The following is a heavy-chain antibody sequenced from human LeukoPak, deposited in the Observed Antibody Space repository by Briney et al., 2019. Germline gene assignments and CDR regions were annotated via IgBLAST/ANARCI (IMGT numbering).Heavy chain of an antibody. D-gene: IGHD6-6*01. J-gene: IGHJ4*02. V-gene: IGHV5-51*01. Sequence: ESLKISCKASGYSFPSYWISWVRQMPGKGLEWMGVIYPGDSGTRYSPSFQGQVTISADKSMGTAYLQWASLKASDTAMYYCARSYSSSSSFDYWGQGTLVTVSS. CDR1: GYSFPSYW. CDR2: IYPGDSGT. CDR3: ARSYSSSSSFDY.